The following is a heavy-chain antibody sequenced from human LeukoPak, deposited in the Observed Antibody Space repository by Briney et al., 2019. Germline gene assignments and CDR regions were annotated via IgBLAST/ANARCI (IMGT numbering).Heavy chain of an antibody. CDR3: ATLLSSSYYFDY. CDR2: IYYHENT. Sequence: SETLSLTCTVSGGSISSSSDYWGWIRQAPGKGLEWIGSIYYHENTYYNSSLKSRVTISVDTSKNQFSLKLNSVTAADTAVYFCATLLSSSYYFDYWGQGTLVTVSS. V-gene: IGHV4-39*01. J-gene: IGHJ4*02. CDR1: GGSISSSSDY. D-gene: IGHD3-10*02.